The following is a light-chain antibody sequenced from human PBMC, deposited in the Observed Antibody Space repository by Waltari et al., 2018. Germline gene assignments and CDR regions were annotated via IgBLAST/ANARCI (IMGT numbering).Light chain of an antibody. CDR1: QKIYTY. J-gene: IGKJ2*01. V-gene: IGKV1-39*01. CDR2: SVS. Sequence: DIQMTQSPSSLSASVGDRVTITCRASQKIYTYLNWYQQKAGKAPNLLISSVSTLQSGVPSRFSGSGSGTEFTLTISSLQPEDFATYFCQQSYNTPPMHTFGQGTKLELK. CDR3: QQSYNTPPMHT.